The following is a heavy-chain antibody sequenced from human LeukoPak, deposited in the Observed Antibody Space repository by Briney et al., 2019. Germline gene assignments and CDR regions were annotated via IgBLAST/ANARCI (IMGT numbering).Heavy chain of an antibody. D-gene: IGHD3-22*01. Sequence: SVKVSCKASGGTFSSYAISWVRQAPGQGLEWMGGIIPIFGTATYAQKFQGRVTITTDESTSTAYMELSSLRSEDTAVYYCARPDYYDSSGYSASFDIWGQGTMVTVSS. CDR3: ARPDYYDSSGYSASFDI. CDR1: GGTFSSYA. J-gene: IGHJ3*02. V-gene: IGHV1-69*05. CDR2: IIPIFGTA.